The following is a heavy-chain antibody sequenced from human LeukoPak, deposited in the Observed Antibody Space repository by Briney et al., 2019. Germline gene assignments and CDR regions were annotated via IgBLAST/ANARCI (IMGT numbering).Heavy chain of an antibody. Sequence: PGGSLRLSCAASGFTFSSYAMSWVRQAPGKGLEWVSVIYSGGSTYYADSVKGRFTISRDNSKNTLYLQMNSLRAEDTAVYYCARVLDAFDIWGQGTMVTVSS. V-gene: IGHV3-53*01. CDR1: GFTFSSYA. CDR3: ARVLDAFDI. J-gene: IGHJ3*02. CDR2: IYSGGST.